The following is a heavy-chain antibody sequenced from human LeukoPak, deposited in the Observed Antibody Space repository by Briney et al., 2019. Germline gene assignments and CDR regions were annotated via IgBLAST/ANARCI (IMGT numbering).Heavy chain of an antibody. D-gene: IGHD2-2*01. J-gene: IGHJ4*02. CDR3: ARRPRGVCSSTSCYVDY. CDR1: GYTFTNSW. CDR2: IYPGDSDA. V-gene: IGHV5-51*01. Sequence: GESLKISCKGFGYTFTNSWIGWVRQLPGKGLEWMVIIYPGDSDAKYSPSFQGQVTISADQSITTAYLQWSSLKASDTAIYYCARRPRGVCSSTSCYVDYWGQGTLVTVSS.